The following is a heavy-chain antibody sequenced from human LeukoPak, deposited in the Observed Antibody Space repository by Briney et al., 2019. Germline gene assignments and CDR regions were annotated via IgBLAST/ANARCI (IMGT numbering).Heavy chain of an antibody. Sequence: GGSLRLSCTASGFTFRTYGIHWVRQAPGEGLVWVARINIEGTIISYADSVKGRFTISRDNAKNTLYLQMNSLRAEDTAVYYCVRALGDAWGQGTLVTVSS. D-gene: IGHD7-27*01. CDR3: VRALGDA. CDR2: INIEGTII. J-gene: IGHJ5*02. CDR1: GFTFRTYG. V-gene: IGHV3-74*01.